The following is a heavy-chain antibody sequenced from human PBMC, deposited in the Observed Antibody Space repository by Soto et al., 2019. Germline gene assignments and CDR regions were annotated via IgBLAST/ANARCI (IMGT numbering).Heavy chain of an antibody. Sequence: PSETLSLTCTVSGGSVSSGDYYWSWIRQPPGKGLQWIGYVYYSGSTDYNPSLKSRVTISVDTSKNQFSLKRTSVTVADTAVYYCARERTGDPTFFDYWGQGTLVTVSS. CDR1: GGSVSSGDYY. D-gene: IGHD1-1*01. CDR2: VYYSGST. V-gene: IGHV4-61*08. J-gene: IGHJ4*02. CDR3: ARERTGDPTFFDY.